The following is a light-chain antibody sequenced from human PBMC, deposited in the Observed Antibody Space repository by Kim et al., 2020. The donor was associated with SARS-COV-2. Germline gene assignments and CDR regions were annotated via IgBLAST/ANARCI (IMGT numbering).Light chain of an antibody. CDR2: GAS. CDR3: HQYATAPLT. V-gene: IGKV3-20*01. CDR1: QSVSGTY. J-gene: IGKJ5*01. Sequence: EIVLTQSPGTLSLSPGERATLSCRASQSVSGTYLAWYQQKPGQSPRLLIYGASNRATGIPDRFSGGGSGTDFTLTISRLEPEDFAVFYCHQYATAPLTFGQGTRLEIK.